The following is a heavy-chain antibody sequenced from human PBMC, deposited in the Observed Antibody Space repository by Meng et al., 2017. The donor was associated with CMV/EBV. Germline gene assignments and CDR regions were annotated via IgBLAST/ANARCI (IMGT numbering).Heavy chain of an antibody. Sequence: VQLQESGPGLVKPSETPSLTCTGSGVYIISYDWSWIRQPAGKGLEGIGRIHTSGSTNYNPSLKSRVTMSVDTSKNQFSLKLSSVTATDTAVYYCARSMVVAGDWFDPWGQGTLVTVSS. CDR1: GVYIISYD. CDR2: IHTSGST. V-gene: IGHV4-4*07. D-gene: IGHD2-15*01. CDR3: ARSMVVAGDWFDP. J-gene: IGHJ5*02.